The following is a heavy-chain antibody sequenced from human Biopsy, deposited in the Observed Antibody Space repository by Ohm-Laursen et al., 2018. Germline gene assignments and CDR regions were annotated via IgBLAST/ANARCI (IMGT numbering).Heavy chain of an antibody. CDR2: IIPILRTT. CDR1: TGTFDSYG. Sequence: GASVKVSFKTSTGTFDSYGVTWVRQAPGQGLEWMGRIIPILRTTTYAPKFQGRVTFTADKSSSTAYLELSSLTSEDTAMFYCAREAIGYQLPCDDWGQGTLVTVSS. V-gene: IGHV1-69*04. J-gene: IGHJ4*02. CDR3: AREAIGYQLPCDD. D-gene: IGHD2-15*01.